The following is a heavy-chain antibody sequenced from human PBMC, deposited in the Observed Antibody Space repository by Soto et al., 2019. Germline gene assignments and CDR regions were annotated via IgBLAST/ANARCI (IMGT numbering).Heavy chain of an antibody. Sequence: EVQLLESGGGLVQPGGSLRLSCAASGFTFSSYAMSWVRQAPGKGLEWVSAISGRGGSTYYADSVKGRFTISRDNSKNTLYLQINSLRAEDTVVYYCAKASGWFGEFDYWGQGTLVTVSS. CDR2: ISGRGGST. J-gene: IGHJ4*02. V-gene: IGHV3-23*01. CDR1: GFTFSSYA. D-gene: IGHD3-10*01. CDR3: AKASGWFGEFDY.